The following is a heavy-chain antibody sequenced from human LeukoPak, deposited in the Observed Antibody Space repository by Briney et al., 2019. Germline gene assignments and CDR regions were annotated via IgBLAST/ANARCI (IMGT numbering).Heavy chain of an antibody. D-gene: IGHD2-15*01. CDR3: ARVVYGSPSGAAYSFDY. CDR2: ISGSSALT. V-gene: IGHV3-23*01. J-gene: IGHJ4*02. Sequence: GGSLRLSCAASGFTFSSYVMSWVRQAPGKGLEWVSTISGSSALTFYADSVKGRFTISRDNSKNTVYLQMNSLRAEDTAVYYCARVVYGSPSGAAYSFDYWGQGTLVTVSS. CDR1: GFTFSSYV.